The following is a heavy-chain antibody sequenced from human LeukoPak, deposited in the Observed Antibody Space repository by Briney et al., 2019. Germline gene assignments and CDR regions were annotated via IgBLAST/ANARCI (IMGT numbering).Heavy chain of an antibody. J-gene: IGHJ4*02. CDR3: ARDGPIGP. Sequence: PSETLSLTCTVSGGSISSYYWSWIRQPPGKGLEWIGYIFYSGITNYSPSLKSRVTISVDTSKNQFPLKLSSVTAADTAVYYCARDGPIGPWGQGTLVTVSS. CDR2: IFYSGIT. V-gene: IGHV4-59*01. D-gene: IGHD2-15*01. CDR1: GGSISSYY.